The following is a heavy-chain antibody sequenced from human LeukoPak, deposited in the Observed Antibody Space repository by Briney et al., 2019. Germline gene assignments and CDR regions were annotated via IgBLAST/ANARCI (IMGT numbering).Heavy chain of an antibody. CDR3: ARDLGSVGWFDP. J-gene: IGHJ5*02. CDR1: GGSISSGDYY. CDR2: IYYSGST. V-gene: IGHV4-30-4*02. Sequence: SETLSLTCTVSGGSISSGDYYWSWIRQPPGKGLEWIGYIYYSGSTYYNPSLKSRVTISVDTSKNQFSLKLSSVTAADTAVCYCARDLGSVGWFDPWGQGTLVTVSS.